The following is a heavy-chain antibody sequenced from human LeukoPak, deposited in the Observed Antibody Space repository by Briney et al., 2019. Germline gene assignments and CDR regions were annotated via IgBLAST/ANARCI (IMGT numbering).Heavy chain of an antibody. CDR3: AKRYMVRGVYDLFFDY. CDR1: GGSFSGYY. J-gene: IGHJ4*02. V-gene: IGHV4-34*01. D-gene: IGHD3-10*01. CDR2: INHSGST. Sequence: PPETLCLTSAVYGGSFSGYYWSWIRQPPGKGLEWLGEINHSGSTNYNPSLKTRVTTSVDTSKNQFSLKLSSVTAADTAVYYCAKRYMVRGVYDLFFDYWGQGTLVTVSS.